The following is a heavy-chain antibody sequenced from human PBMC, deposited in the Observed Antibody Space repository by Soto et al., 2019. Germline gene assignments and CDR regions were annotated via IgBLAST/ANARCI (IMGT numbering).Heavy chain of an antibody. J-gene: IGHJ4*02. V-gene: IGHV3-23*01. D-gene: IGHD4-17*01. Sequence: GGSLRLSCAASGLTFSSFAMTWVRQAPGKGLEWVSSLTGSGDSTYYADSVKGRFTISRDNSRNTLYLQMNSLRADDTALYYCAKGTAVTTGDMAYWGQGTLVTVSS. CDR1: GLTFSSFA. CDR2: LTGSGDST. CDR3: AKGTAVTTGDMAY.